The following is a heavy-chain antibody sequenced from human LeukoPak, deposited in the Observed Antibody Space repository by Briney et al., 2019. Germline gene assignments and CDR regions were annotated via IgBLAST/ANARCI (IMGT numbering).Heavy chain of an antibody. CDR2: ISAYNGNT. Sequence: ASVKVSCKASGYTFTSYGISWVRQAPGQGLEWMGWISAYNGNTNYAQKLQGRVTMTTDTSTSTAYMELRSLRSDDTAVYYCARDPKWFGELLPYGMDVWGKGTTVTVSP. J-gene: IGHJ6*04. CDR1: GYTFTSYG. D-gene: IGHD3-10*01. CDR3: ARDPKWFGELLPYGMDV. V-gene: IGHV1-18*04.